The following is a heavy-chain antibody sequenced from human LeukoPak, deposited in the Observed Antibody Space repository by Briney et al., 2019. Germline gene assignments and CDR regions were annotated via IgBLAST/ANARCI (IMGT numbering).Heavy chain of an antibody. CDR2: IYYTGST. J-gene: IGHJ5*02. CDR3: ARHGDPPFYEGRENNWFDP. CDR1: GGSISSYY. V-gene: IGHV4-59*08. Sequence: SETLSLTCTVSGGSISSYYWSWIRQSPGKGLEWLGYIYYTGSTSYNPSLKSRVTTSADTSKNQFSLKLSSVTAADTAVYYCARHGDPPFYEGRENNWFDPWGQGTLVIVSS. D-gene: IGHD3-3*01.